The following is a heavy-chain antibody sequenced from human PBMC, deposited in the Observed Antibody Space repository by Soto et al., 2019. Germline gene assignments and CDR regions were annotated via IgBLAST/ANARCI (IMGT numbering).Heavy chain of an antibody. Sequence: QVQLVQSGAEVKKPGSSVKVSCKASGGTFSSYTISWVRQAPGQGLEWMGRIIPILGIANYAQKFQGRVTITADKSTSTAYMELSSLRSEDTAVYYCARGSTGSYYGSGSENWFDPWGQGTLVTVSS. CDR1: GGTFSSYT. D-gene: IGHD3-10*01. J-gene: IGHJ5*02. CDR2: IIPILGIA. V-gene: IGHV1-69*02. CDR3: ARGSTGSYYGSGSENWFDP.